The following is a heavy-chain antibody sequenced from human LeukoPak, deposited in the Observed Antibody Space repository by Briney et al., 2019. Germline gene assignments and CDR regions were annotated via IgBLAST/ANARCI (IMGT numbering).Heavy chain of an antibody. D-gene: IGHD1-26*01. CDR3: ARDHSGSYYY. J-gene: IGHJ4*02. V-gene: IGHV4-4*07. Sequence: SETLSLTCTVSGGSIDGYYWSWIRQPAGRGLEWIGRKYTTGSTNYNPSLESRVTISLDTSKSQFSLSLSSVTAADTALYYCARDHSGSYYYWGQGTLVTVSS. CDR1: GGSIDGYY. CDR2: KYTTGST.